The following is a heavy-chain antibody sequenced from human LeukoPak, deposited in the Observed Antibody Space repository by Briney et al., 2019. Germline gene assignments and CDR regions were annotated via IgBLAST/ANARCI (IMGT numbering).Heavy chain of an antibody. V-gene: IGHV3-21*01. CDR3: ARDGSGSYYVPYDYYYYGMDV. CDR2: ISSSSSYI. D-gene: IGHD3-10*01. CDR1: GFTFSSYS. J-gene: IGHJ6*02. Sequence: TGGSLRLSCAASGFTFSSYSMNWVRQAPGKGLEWVSSISSSSSYIYYADSVKGRFTTSRDNAKNSLYLQMNSLRAEDTAVYYCARDGSGSYYVPYDYYYYGMDVWGQGTTVTVSS.